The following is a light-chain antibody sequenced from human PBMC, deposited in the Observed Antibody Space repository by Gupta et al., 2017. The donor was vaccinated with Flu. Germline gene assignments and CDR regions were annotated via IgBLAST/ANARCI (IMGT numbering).Light chain of an antibody. CDR2: DDY. CDR1: GVVSKT. J-gene: IGLJ3*02. CDR3: YFWDDNGDQRVWV. V-gene: IGLV3-21*01. Sequence: TARFTGGKKGVVSKTVHGYQHKQGQATVLFLIDDYIRPSGIPERFSGSNSGNTATLTISRVEAGDEADYYCYFWDDNGDQRVWVLGGGTKLTVL.